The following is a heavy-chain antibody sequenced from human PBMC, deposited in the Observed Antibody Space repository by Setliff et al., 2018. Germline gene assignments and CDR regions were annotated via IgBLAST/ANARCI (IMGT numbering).Heavy chain of an antibody. Sequence: SETLSLTCTVSGDSISSGSHYWGWIRQPPGKGLEWIGRIHYRGTTYSNVSLASRLTMSIDTSKKQFSLRLTSVSAADTAVYYCARLRKSTPHWYFDLWGRGTLVTVSS. CDR1: GDSISSGSHY. V-gene: IGHV4-39*07. CDR2: IHYRGTT. CDR3: ARLRKSTPHWYFDL. J-gene: IGHJ2*01.